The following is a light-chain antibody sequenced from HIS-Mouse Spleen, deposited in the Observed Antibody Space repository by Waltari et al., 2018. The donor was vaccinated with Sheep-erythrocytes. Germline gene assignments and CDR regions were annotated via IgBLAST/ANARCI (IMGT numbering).Light chain of an antibody. CDR1: SLRSYY. CDR3: NSRDSSGKV. J-gene: IGLJ2*01. Sequence: SSELTQDPAVSVALGQTVRITCQGDSLRSYYASWYQQKPGQAPVLVIYGKNNRPSGIPDRFSGSSSGNPASLTITGAQAEDEADYYCNSRDSSGKVFGGGTKLTVL. V-gene: IGLV3-19*01. CDR2: GKN.